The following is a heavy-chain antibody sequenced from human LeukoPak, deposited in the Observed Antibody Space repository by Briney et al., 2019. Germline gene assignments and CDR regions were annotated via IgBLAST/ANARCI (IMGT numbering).Heavy chain of an antibody. V-gene: IGHV1-18*01. Sequence: ASVKVSCKASGYAFTSCGISWVRQAPGQGLEWMGWISAYNGNTNYAQKLQGRVTMTTDTSTSTAYMELRSLRSDDTAVYYCARELPNLYGMDVWGQGTTVTVSS. J-gene: IGHJ6*02. D-gene: IGHD1-26*01. CDR1: GYAFTSCG. CDR2: ISAYNGNT. CDR3: ARELPNLYGMDV.